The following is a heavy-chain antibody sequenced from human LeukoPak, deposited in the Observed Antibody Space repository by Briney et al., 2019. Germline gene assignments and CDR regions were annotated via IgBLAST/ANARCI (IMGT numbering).Heavy chain of an antibody. D-gene: IGHD3-9*01. Sequence: ASVKVSCKASGYTFSGYSMHWVRRAPGQGLEWMGRINPNSGVTYYAQKFQGRVTITRNTSISTAYMELSSLRSEDTAVYYCAIKYYDILTGYEGGFDYWGQGTLVTVSS. CDR1: GYTFSGYS. J-gene: IGHJ4*02. CDR3: AIKYYDILTGYEGGFDY. CDR2: INPNSGVT. V-gene: IGHV1-2*06.